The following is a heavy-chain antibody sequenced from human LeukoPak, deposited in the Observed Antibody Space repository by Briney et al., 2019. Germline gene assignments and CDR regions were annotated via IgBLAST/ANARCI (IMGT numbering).Heavy chain of an antibody. V-gene: IGHV3-21*04. CDR3: AKSIAVAFYS. CDR2: ISSSSSYI. CDR1: GFTFSSYT. Sequence: KAGGSLRLSCAASGFTFSSYTMNWVRQAPGKGLEWVSSISSSSSYIYYADSVKGRFTISRDNSKNTLYLQMNSLRAEDTAVYYCAKSIAVAFYSWGQGTLVTVSS. D-gene: IGHD6-19*01. J-gene: IGHJ4*02.